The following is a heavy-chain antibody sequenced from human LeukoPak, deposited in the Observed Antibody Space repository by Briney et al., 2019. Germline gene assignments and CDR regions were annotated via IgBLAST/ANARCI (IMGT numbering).Heavy chain of an antibody. CDR3: AKIIKKSYSGGWFGGFDS. Sequence: PGGSLRLSCAAPGFNFSNYAMAWIRQAPGKGLDWVSIISGRGTETDLADSVMGRFTISRDNVKNTAYLQMNSLRAEDTAVYYCAKIIKKSYSGGWFGGFDSWGQGTLVTVPS. CDR2: ISGRGTET. J-gene: IGHJ4*02. CDR1: GFNFSNYA. V-gene: IGHV3-23*01. D-gene: IGHD3-10*01.